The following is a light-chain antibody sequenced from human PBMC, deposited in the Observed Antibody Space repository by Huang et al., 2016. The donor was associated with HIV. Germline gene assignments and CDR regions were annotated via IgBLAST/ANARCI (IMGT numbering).Light chain of an antibody. CDR2: GAS. CDR1: QSIGTN. V-gene: IGKV3-15*01. Sequence: IILTQSPATLSVSPGEGATLSCRASQSIGTNLAWYQQGPGQAARDLVYGASSRGTGVAVRFSGSGSWTQFNLTLSSLQSEDFATYYCQHYSNWPPLTVGGGTKVDI. J-gene: IGKJ4*01. CDR3: QHYSNWPPLT.